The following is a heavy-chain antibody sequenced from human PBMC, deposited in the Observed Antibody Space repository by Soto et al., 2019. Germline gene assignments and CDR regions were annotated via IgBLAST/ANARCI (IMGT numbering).Heavy chain of an antibody. CDR3: AREAGMIVVVISVGGAFDT. CDR1: GGTFSSYA. V-gene: IGHV1-69*13. J-gene: IGHJ3*02. D-gene: IGHD3-22*01. Sequence: SVKVSCKASGGTFSSYAISWVRQAPGQGLEWMGGIIPIFGTANYAQKFQGRVTITADESTSTAYMELSSLRSEDTAVYYCAREAGMIVVVISVGGAFDTWGQGTMVT. CDR2: IIPIFGTA.